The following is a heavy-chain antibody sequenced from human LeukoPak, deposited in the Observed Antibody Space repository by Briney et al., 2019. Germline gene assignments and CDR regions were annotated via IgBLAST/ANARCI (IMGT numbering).Heavy chain of an antibody. CDR3: AKAGSIAAAGNSLYYFDY. CDR2: ISYDGSNK. D-gene: IGHD6-13*01. Sequence: GGSLRLSCAASGFTFSSYAMHWVRQAPGKGLEWVAVISYDGSNKYYADSVKGRFTISRDNSKNTLYLQMNSLRAEDTAVYYCAKAGSIAAAGNSLYYFDYWGQGTLVTVSS. V-gene: IGHV3-30-3*01. J-gene: IGHJ4*02. CDR1: GFTFSSYA.